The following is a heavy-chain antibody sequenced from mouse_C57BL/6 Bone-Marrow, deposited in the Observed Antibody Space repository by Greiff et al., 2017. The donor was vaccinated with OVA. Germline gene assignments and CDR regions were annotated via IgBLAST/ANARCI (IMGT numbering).Heavy chain of an antibody. D-gene: IGHD2-10*01. CDR3: NLTPSYGNYLDY. CDR2: INPNNGGT. V-gene: IGHV1-26*01. CDR1: GYTFTDYY. Sequence: EVQLQQSGPELVKPGASVKISCKASGYTFTDYYMNWVKQSHGKSLEWIGDINPNNGGTSYNQKFKGKATLTVDKSSSTAYMELRSLTSEDSAVYYCNLTPSYGNYLDYWGQGTTLTVSS. J-gene: IGHJ2*01.